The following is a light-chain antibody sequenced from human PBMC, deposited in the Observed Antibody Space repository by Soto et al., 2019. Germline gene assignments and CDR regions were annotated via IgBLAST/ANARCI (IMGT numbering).Light chain of an antibody. CDR2: DAS. Sequence: DIQMTQSPSTLSASVRDRVTITCRASQSISSWLAWYQQKPGKAPKLLIYDASSLESGVPSRFSGSGSGTEFTLTISNLQPEDFATYFCQQSYTSPYTFGQGTKLEIK. J-gene: IGKJ2*01. CDR3: QQSYTSPYT. V-gene: IGKV1-5*01. CDR1: QSISSW.